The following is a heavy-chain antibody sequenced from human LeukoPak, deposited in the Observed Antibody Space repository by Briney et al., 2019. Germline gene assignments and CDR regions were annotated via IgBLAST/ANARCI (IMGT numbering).Heavy chain of an antibody. Sequence: PGTSLRLSCAASGFIFNDYTMHWVRQAPGKGLEWVGRIKSKTDGGTTDYAAPVKGRFTISRDDSKNTLYLQMNSLKTEDTAVYYCTTDLGLFSGSFEGYFDYWGQGTLVTVSS. D-gene: IGHD1-26*01. CDR3: TTDLGLFSGSFEGYFDY. V-gene: IGHV3-15*01. J-gene: IGHJ4*02. CDR2: IKSKTDGGTT. CDR1: GFIFNDYT.